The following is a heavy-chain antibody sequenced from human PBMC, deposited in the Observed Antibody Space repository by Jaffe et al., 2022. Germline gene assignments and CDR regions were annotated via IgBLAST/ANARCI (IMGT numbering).Heavy chain of an antibody. Sequence: QVQLVESGGGVVQPGGSLRLSCAASGFTFSSYGMHWVRQAPGKGLEWVAFIRYDGSNKYYADSVKGRFTISRDNSKNTLYLQMNSLRAEDTAVYYCAKDPPRAGLYTSWYEEVHNAGAFDYWGQGTLVTVSS. D-gene: IGHD6-13*01. V-gene: IGHV3-30*02. J-gene: IGHJ4*02. CDR1: GFTFSSYG. CDR2: IRYDGSNK. CDR3: AKDPPRAGLYTSWYEEVHNAGAFDY.